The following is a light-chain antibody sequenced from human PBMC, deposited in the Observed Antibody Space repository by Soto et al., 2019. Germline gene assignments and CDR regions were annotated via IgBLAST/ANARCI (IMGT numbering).Light chain of an antibody. Sequence: EIVLTQSPGTLSLSPGERATLSCRAIQSVSSSYLAWYQQKPSQAPRLLIYGASSRATGIPDRFSGSGSGTDFTLTISRLEPEDFSVYYCQQYGSSPGTFGQGTKVEIK. CDR1: QSVSSSY. J-gene: IGKJ1*01. V-gene: IGKV3-20*01. CDR3: QQYGSSPGT. CDR2: GAS.